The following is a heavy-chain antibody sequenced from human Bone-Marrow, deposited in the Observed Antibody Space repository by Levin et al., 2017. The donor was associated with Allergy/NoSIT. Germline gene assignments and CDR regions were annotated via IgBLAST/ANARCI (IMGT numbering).Heavy chain of an antibody. CDR1: GFTFSSYA. D-gene: IGHD2-21*02. V-gene: IGHV3-30-3*01. CDR3: ARDAYCGGDCYEYYFDY. J-gene: IGHJ4*02. CDR2: ISYDGSNK. Sequence: GGSLRLSCAASGFTFSSYAMHWVRQAPGKGLEWVAVISYDGSNKYYADSVKGRFTISRDNSKNTLYLQMNSLRAEDTAVYYCARDAYCGGDCYEYYFDYWGQGTLVTVSS.